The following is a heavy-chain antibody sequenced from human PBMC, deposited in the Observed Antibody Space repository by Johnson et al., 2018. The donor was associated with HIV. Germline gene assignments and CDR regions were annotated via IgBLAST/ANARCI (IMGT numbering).Heavy chain of an antibody. CDR2: ISWNSGNI. Sequence: DVQVVESGGGLVQPGMSLRLSCAASGFTFDDYAMHWVRQAPGKGLEWVSSISWNSGNIGYADSVKGRFTISRDNAKNSLYLQMNSLRAEDTALYYCARDGSEWLVSIHAFDIGGQGTMVTVSS. CDR1: GFTFDDYA. J-gene: IGHJ3*02. CDR3: ARDGSEWLVSIHAFDI. D-gene: IGHD6-19*01. V-gene: IGHV3-9*01.